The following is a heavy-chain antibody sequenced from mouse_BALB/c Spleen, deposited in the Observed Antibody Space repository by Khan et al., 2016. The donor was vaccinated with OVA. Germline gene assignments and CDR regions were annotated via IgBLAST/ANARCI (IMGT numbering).Heavy chain of an antibody. CDR1: GFSLTNYG. V-gene: IGHV2-6-1*01. D-gene: IGHD2-10*01. J-gene: IGHJ4*01. CDR3: ARQPYYHYNIMDY. Sequence: VQLVESGPGLVVPSQSLSITCTISGFSLTNYGVHWVRQPPGKGLEWLVVIWSDGSTTYNSALKSRLTISKDNSKSQVFLKMNSLQTDDTVMYFCARQPYYHYNIMDYWGQGTSVTVSS. CDR2: IWSDGST.